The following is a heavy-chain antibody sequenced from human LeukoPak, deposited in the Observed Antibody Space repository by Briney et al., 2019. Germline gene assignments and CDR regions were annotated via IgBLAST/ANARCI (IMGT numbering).Heavy chain of an antibody. J-gene: IGHJ4*02. CDR2: IYYSGST. CDR1: GGSISSSSYY. V-gene: IGHV4-39*07. Sequence: SETLSLTCTVSGGSISSSSYYWGWIRQPPGKGLEWIGSIYYSGSTYYNPSLKSRVTISVDTSKNQFSLKLSSVTAADTAVYYCARESKVEMATIAFDYWGQGTLVTVSS. CDR3: ARESKVEMATIAFDY. D-gene: IGHD5-24*01.